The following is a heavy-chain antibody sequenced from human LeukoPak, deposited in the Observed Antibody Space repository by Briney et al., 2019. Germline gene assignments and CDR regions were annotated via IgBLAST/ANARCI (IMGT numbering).Heavy chain of an antibody. D-gene: IGHD1-1*01. Sequence: GESLKISCTASGYKFIDDWIGWVRQMPGKGLEWMAIIYPGDSDARYSPSFQGQVTISADKSITTAYLQWNSLKASDAATYYCARLVTPGVTRWFDPWGQGTPVTVSS. V-gene: IGHV5-51*01. CDR2: IYPGDSDA. CDR1: GYKFIDDW. CDR3: ARLVTPGVTRWFDP. J-gene: IGHJ5*02.